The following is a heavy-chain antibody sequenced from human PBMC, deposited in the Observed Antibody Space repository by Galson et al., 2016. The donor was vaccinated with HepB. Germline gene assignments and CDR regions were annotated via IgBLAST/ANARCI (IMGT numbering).Heavy chain of an antibody. CDR2: IISVFGTP. CDR3: ARVGYCLGGSCYDGGLDV. V-gene: IGHV1-69*06. CDR1: GDTIRTYG. J-gene: IGHJ4*02. Sequence: SVKVSCKASGDTIRTYGVTWVRQIPGQGLEWMGAIISVFGTPKYAQRFQGRVTITADISTETVSMELSSLRSEDTAVYYCARVGYCLGGSCYDGGLDVWGPGSLVTVSS. D-gene: IGHD2-15*01.